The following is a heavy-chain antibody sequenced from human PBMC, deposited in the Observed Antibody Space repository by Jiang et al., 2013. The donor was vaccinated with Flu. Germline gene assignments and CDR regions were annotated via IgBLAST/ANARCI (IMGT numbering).Heavy chain of an antibody. D-gene: IGHD2-2*01. J-gene: IGHJ4*02. V-gene: IGHV6-1*01. CDR2: TYYRSKWYN. CDR1: GDSVSSNSAA. Sequence: SQTLSLTCAISGDSVSSNSAAWNWIRQSPSRGLEWLGRTYYRSKWYNDYAVSVKSRITINPDTSKNQFSLHLNSVTPEDSAVYYCARVQYCSSSSCLRGFDYWGQGTWSPSPQ. CDR3: ARVQYCSSSSCLRGFDY.